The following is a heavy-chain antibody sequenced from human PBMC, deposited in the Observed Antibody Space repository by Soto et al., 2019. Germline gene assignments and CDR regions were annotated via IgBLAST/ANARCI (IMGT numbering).Heavy chain of an antibody. V-gene: IGHV1-69*08. D-gene: IGHD1-26*01. CDR2: IIPTLGIA. CDR1: GGTFSSYT. Sequence: QVQLVQSGAEVKKPGSSVKVSCKASGGTFSSYTISWVRQAPGQGLEWMGRIIPTLGIANYAQKVQGRVTVTADKSTSTAYMELSSLRSEDTAVYCCARDGSGSYYPDYWGQGTLVTASS. CDR3: ARDGSGSYYPDY. J-gene: IGHJ4*02.